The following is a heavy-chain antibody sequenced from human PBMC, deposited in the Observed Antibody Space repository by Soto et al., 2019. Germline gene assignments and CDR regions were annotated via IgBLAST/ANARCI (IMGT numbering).Heavy chain of an antibody. J-gene: IGHJ5*02. CDR3: ARQSPDYLGSVGWFDP. CDR2: IYYSGTT. D-gene: IGHD1-26*01. Sequence: SWTLSFTCTVSGGSISSSSYYWVWIRQPPGKGLEWIGSIYYSGTTYYNPSLKSRVTISVDTSKNQFSLKLRSVTAADTAVYYCARQSPDYLGSVGWFDPWGQGTLVTVSS. V-gene: IGHV4-39*01. CDR1: GGSISSSSYY.